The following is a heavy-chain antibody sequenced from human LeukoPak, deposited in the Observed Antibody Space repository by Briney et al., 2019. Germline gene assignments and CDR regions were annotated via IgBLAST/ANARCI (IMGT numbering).Heavy chain of an antibody. Sequence: SVKVSCKASGGTFSSYAISWVRQAPGQGLEWMGWIIPIFGTANYAQKFQGRVTITADESTSTAYMELSSLRSEDTAVYYCARLSHGSSWSLHKVFGYYYGMDVWGQGTTVTVSS. D-gene: IGHD6-13*01. CDR1: GGTFSSYA. CDR2: IIPIFGTA. J-gene: IGHJ6*02. CDR3: ARLSHGSSWSLHKVFGYYYGMDV. V-gene: IGHV1-69*13.